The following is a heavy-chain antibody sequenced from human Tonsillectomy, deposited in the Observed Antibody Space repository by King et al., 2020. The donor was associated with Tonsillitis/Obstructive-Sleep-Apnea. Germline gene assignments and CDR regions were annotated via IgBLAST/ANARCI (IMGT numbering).Heavy chain of an antibody. CDR2: INHSGST. J-gene: IGHJ4*02. V-gene: IGHV4-34*01. D-gene: IGHD1-20*01. CDR3: ANRGSDYNWTPRRRGGGIPFDY. CDR1: GGSFSGYY. Sequence: VQLQQWGAGLLKPSETLSLTCAVYGGSFSGYYWSWIRQPPGKGLEWIGEINHSGSTNYNPSLKSRVTISVDTSKNQFSLKLSSVTAADTAVNYCANRGSDYNWTPRRRGGGIPFDYWGQGTLVTVSS.